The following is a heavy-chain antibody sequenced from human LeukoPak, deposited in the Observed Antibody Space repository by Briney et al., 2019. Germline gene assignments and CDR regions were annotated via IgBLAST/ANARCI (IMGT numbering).Heavy chain of an antibody. D-gene: IGHD3-3*01. Sequence: ASVKVSCKASGYTFTGYYMHWVRQAPGQGLERMGWINPNSGGTNYAQKFQGRVTMTRDTSISTAYMELSRLRSDDTAVYYCARGGPGVVRYYHYGMDVWGQGTTVTVSS. CDR3: ARGGPGVVRYYHYGMDV. V-gene: IGHV1-2*02. CDR2: INPNSGGT. J-gene: IGHJ6*02. CDR1: GYTFTGYY.